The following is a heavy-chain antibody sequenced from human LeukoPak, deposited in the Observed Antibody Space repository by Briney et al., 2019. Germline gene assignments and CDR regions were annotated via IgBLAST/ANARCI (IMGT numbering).Heavy chain of an antibody. CDR3: AKDPNGDYLGAFDF. J-gene: IGHJ3*01. D-gene: IGHD4-17*01. CDR2: ITGSGEGR. CDR1: GFAFGNYG. V-gene: IGHV3-23*01. Sequence: GGSLRLSCRGSGFAFGNYGMTWVRQAPGKGLEWVSAITGSGEGRRYTDAVTGRFTISRDNSRNTLFLQMDSLRADDTAVYYCAKDPNGDYLGAFDFWGPGTLVTVSS.